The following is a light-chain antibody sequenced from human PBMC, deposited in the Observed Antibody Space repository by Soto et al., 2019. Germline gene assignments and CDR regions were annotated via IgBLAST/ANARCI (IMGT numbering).Light chain of an antibody. CDR3: CSYAGSSTHLV. Sequence: QSALTQPASVSGSPGQSITISCTGTSSDVGSYNLVSWYQQHPGKAPKLMIYEGSKRPSGVSNRFSGSKSGNTASLTISGLQAEDEDEYYCCSYAGSSTHLVFGGGTKLTVL. V-gene: IGLV2-23*01. CDR1: SSDVGSYNL. CDR2: EGS. J-gene: IGLJ2*01.